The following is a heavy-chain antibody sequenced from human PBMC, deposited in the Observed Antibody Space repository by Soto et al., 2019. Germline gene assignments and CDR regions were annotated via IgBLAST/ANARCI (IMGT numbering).Heavy chain of an antibody. CDR1: GFTFSDYY. J-gene: IGHJ6*02. Sequence: QVQLVESGGGLVKPGGSLRLSCAASGFTFSDYYMSWIRQAPGKGLEWVSYISSSSSYTNYADSVKGRFTISRDNAKNSLYLQMTRLTAEDTAGYYGVSDDVVRGVRGTDVGCQGTRVTVTS. V-gene: IGHV3-11*06. D-gene: IGHD3-10*01. CDR3: VSDDVVRGVRGTDV. CDR2: ISSSSSYT.